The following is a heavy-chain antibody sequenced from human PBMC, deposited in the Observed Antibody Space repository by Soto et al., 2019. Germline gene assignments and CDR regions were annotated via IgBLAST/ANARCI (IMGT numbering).Heavy chain of an antibody. Sequence: PGGSLRLSCAASGFTFSSYSMNWVRQAPGKGLEWVSSISSSSSYIYYVDSVKGRFTISRDNAKNSLYLQMNSLRAEDTAVYYCVRDPPRYYGSGSYYNAAVVSYFELWGRGTLVTVSS. J-gene: IGHJ2*01. V-gene: IGHV3-21*01. CDR3: VRDPPRYYGSGSYYNAAVVSYFEL. CDR1: GFTFSSYS. D-gene: IGHD3-10*01. CDR2: ISSSSSYI.